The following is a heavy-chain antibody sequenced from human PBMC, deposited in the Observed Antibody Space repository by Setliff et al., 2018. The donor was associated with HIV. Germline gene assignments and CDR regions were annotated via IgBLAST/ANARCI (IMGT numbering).Heavy chain of an antibody. CDR1: GGSISSGNNY. J-gene: IGHJ4*02. D-gene: IGHD2-21*02. CDR3: ARQQTALFVDY. Sequence: SETLSLTCTVSGGSISSGNNYWGWIRQPPGKGLEWIGSIYYSGSTHYNPSLKSRVTMSVDTSKNQFSLKLTSVTAADMALYYCARQQTALFVDYWGQGTLVTVSS. CDR2: IYYSGST. V-gene: IGHV4-39*01.